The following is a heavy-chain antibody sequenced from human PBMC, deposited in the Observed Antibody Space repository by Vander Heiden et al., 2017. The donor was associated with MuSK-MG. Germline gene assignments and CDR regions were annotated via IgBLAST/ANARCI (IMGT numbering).Heavy chain of an antibody. Sequence: QVQLVESGGGVVQPGRSLRLSCAASGFTFSSHGMHWVRQAPGKGLEWVAVVWNDGSNQYYADSVKGRFTISRDNSKNTLYLQMNSLRAEDTAVYYCARDWSSGLDFWGQGTLVTVSS. J-gene: IGHJ4*02. CDR2: VWNDGSNQ. CDR1: GFTFSSHG. V-gene: IGHV3-33*01. D-gene: IGHD6-19*01. CDR3: ARDWSSGLDF.